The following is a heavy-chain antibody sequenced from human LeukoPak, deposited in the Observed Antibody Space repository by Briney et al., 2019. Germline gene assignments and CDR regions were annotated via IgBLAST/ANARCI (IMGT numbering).Heavy chain of an antibody. CDR2: ISAYNGNT. CDR3: ARSGRRGRWFAASYYFDY. J-gene: IGHJ4*02. CDR1: GYTFTSYG. D-gene: IGHD3-10*01. Sequence: ASVKVSCKASGYTFTSYGISWVRQAPGQGLEWMGWISAYNGNTNYAQKRQGRVTMTTDTSTSTAYMELRSLRSDDTAVYYCARSGRRGRWFAASYYFDYWGEGTLVTVSS. V-gene: IGHV1-18*01.